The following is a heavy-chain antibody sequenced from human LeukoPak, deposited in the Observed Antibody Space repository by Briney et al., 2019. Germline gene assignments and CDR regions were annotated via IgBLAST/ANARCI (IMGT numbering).Heavy chain of an antibody. CDR1: GFTLSSHL. CDR2: IESDGRT. D-gene: IGHD3/OR15-3a*01. V-gene: IGHV3-74*01. Sequence: GWSLRLSCAASGFTLSSHLMHWVRQVPGKGRVSVSRIESDGRTAYADSVKGRFIISRDNAKNTLYLQMNSLRVEDTAVYYCARDGRGPDYWGQGTLVTVSS. CDR3: ARDGRGPDY. J-gene: IGHJ4*02.